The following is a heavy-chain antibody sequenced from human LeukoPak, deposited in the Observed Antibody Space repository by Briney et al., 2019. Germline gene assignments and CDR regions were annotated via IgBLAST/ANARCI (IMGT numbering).Heavy chain of an antibody. CDR2: IYSGGST. D-gene: IGHD6-13*01. CDR1: GFTVSSGY. V-gene: IGHV3-66*01. Sequence: GGSLRLSCAASGFTVSSGYMGWFRQAPGKGLEWVSVIYSGGSTYYADSVKGRFTISRDNSKNTLYLQMNSLRAEDTAVYYCAGDHNSGIWSYYWGQGALVTVSS. CDR3: AGDHNSGIWSYY. J-gene: IGHJ4*02.